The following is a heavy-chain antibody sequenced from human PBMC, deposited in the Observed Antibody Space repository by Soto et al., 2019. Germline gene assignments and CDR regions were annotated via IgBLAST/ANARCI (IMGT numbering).Heavy chain of an antibody. V-gene: IGHV3-64D*06. CDR2: IRNNGINT. J-gene: IGHJ4*02. CDR1: GFTFSSYS. Sequence: EVQLVESGGGLVQPGGSLRLSCSASGFTFSSYSMHWVRQAPGKGLEFVSVIRNNGINTYYADSVKGRFTISRDNSKNTLSLQMRSLRPEDTAVYYCVKGGTSVSSAGFDYWGLGTLVTVSS. D-gene: IGHD3-22*01. CDR3: VKGGTSVSSAGFDY.